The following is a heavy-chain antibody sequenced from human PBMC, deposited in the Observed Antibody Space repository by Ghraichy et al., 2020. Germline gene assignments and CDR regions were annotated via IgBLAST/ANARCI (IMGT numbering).Heavy chain of an antibody. D-gene: IGHD5-18*01. V-gene: IGHV4-31*03. CDR3: ARGVTAMGPFDY. CDR1: GGSISSGGYY. J-gene: IGHJ4*02. CDR2: IYYSGST. Sequence: SETLSLTCTVSGGSISSGGYYWSWIRQHPGKGLEWIGYIYYSGSTYYNPSLKSRVTISVDTSKNQFSLKLSSVTAADTAVYYCARGVTAMGPFDYWGQGTLVTVSS.